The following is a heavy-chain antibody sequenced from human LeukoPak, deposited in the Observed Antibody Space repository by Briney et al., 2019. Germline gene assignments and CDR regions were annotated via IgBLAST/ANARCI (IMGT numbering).Heavy chain of an antibody. J-gene: IGHJ4*02. CDR1: GFTFSSYA. CDR3: ARGDGYNFFDY. Sequence: PGGSLRLSCAASGFTFSSYAMSWVRQAPGKGLEWVSVISGSGGSTYYADSVKGRSTIFRDNSENTLYLQMKSLRAEDTAVYYCARGDGYNFFDYWGQGTLVTVSS. CDR2: ISGSGGST. V-gene: IGHV3-23*01. D-gene: IGHD5-24*01.